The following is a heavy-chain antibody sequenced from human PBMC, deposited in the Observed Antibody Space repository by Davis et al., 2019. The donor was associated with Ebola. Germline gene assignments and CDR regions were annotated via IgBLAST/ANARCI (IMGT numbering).Heavy chain of an antibody. Sequence: SETLSLTCPLYGGSFSSYSCSWIRQPLGKGLEWFGEINQSGFTNYNPSLKSRLTMSLDTSKNQFSLKLNSVNAADTAVYYCARGPSGYCYSWGQGTLVTVSS. D-gene: IGHD2-21*01. V-gene: IGHV4-34*01. CDR2: INQSGFT. J-gene: IGHJ4*02. CDR1: GGSFSSYS. CDR3: ARGPSGYCYS.